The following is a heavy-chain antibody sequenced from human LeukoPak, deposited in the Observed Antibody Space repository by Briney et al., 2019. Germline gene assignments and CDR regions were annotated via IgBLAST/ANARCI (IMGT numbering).Heavy chain of an antibody. Sequence: PSETLSLTCTISGGSISSYYWGWFRQPAGKGLEWIGRMYISGSTDYNPSLKSRVTLSVDKSKNQFSLNLRSVTAADTAVYYCATGDESFDNWGQGTVVTVSS. J-gene: IGHJ4*02. D-gene: IGHD3-10*01. CDR2: MYISGST. CDR1: GGSISSYY. V-gene: IGHV4-4*07. CDR3: ATGDESFDN.